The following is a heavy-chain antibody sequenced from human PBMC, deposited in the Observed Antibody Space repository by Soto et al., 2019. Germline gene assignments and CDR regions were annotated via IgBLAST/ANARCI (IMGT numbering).Heavy chain of an antibody. J-gene: IGHJ4*02. CDR3: ARVGNYYDSSTFDY. CDR1: GYTFTSYY. V-gene: IGHV1-46*01. CDR2: INPSGGST. D-gene: IGHD3-22*01. Sequence: ASLTGSCTASGYTFTSYYMHWVRQDIGQGLEWMGIINPSGGSTSYAQKFQGRVTMTRDTSTSTVYMELSSLRSEDTAVYYCARVGNYYDSSTFDYWGQGTLVTVFS.